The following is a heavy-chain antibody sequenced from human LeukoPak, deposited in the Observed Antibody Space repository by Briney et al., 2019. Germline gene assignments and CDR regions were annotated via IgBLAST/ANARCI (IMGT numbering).Heavy chain of an antibody. CDR1: GFTFSSHW. Sequence: GGSLRLSCAASGFTFSSHWMAWVRQAPGKGLEWVANIKQDGSEKYYLDSMKGQFTISRDNAKNSLYLQVNSLRVEDTALYYCASLNYGQVWGSPHYYFDYWGQGILVTVSS. D-gene: IGHD3-16*01. CDR3: ASLNYGQVWGSPHYYFDY. CDR2: IKQDGSEK. J-gene: IGHJ4*02. V-gene: IGHV3-7*01.